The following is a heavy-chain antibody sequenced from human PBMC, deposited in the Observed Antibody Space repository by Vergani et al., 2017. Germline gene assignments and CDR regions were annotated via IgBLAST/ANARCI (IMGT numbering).Heavy chain of an antibody. CDR2: INTNTGNP. V-gene: IGHV7-4-1*02. CDR1: GYTFTSSV. J-gene: IGHJ5*02. D-gene: IGHD6-13*01. Sequence: QVQLVQSGSEFKKPGASVKVSCKASGYTFTSSVMNWVRQAPGQGLEWVGWINTNTGNPTYDQGFTGRFVFTLATSVSKAYLQISSLKAEDTAVYYCAGDAIAAGGPSPIIWFDPWDQGTLVTVSS. CDR3: AGDAIAAGGPSPIIWFDP.